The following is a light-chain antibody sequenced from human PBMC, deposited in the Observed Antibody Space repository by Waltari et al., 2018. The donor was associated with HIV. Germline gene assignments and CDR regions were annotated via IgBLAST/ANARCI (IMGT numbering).Light chain of an antibody. V-gene: IGLV1-44*01. CDR2: SND. J-gene: IGLJ3*02. CDR1: SSNIGSNI. Sequence: QSVLTQPPSVSGTPGQNVTIPCSGSSSNIGSNIVTWYQQLPGAAPKLLIYSNDQRPSGVPDRFSGSKSGTSASLAISGLQSADEADYYCAAWDDSLNGMFGGGTRLTVL. CDR3: AAWDDSLNGM.